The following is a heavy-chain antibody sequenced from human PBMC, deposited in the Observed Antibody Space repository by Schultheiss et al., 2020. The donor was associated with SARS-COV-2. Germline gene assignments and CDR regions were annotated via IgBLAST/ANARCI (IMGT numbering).Heavy chain of an antibody. Sequence: GGSLRLSCAASGFTVSSYGMHWVRQAPGKGLEWVAVISYDGSNKYYVDSVKGRFTISRDNSKNTLYLQMNSLRAEDTAVYYCAKGGIVGATPFDYWGQGTLVTVSS. D-gene: IGHD1-26*01. CDR3: AKGGIVGATPFDY. CDR2: ISYDGSNK. CDR1: GFTVSSYG. J-gene: IGHJ4*02. V-gene: IGHV3-30*18.